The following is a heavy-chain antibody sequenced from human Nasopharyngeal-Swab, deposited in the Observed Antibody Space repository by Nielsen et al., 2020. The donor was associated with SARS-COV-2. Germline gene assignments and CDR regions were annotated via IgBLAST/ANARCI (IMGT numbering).Heavy chain of an antibody. D-gene: IGHD6-13*01. Sequence: SETLSLTCTVSGDSIRSYYWSWIRQPPGKGLEWIGYIYYSGTTNYNPSLKSRVTISVDTSNNQFSLKLSSVTAADTAVYYCARQRGGSSWPYYMDVWGKGTTVTVSS. CDR3: ARQRGGSSWPYYMDV. CDR2: IYYSGTT. CDR1: GDSIRSYY. V-gene: IGHV4-59*08. J-gene: IGHJ6*03.